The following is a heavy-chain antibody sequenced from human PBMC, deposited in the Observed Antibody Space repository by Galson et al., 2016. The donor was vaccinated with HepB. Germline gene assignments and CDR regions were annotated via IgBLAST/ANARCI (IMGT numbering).Heavy chain of an antibody. V-gene: IGHV1-18*01. CDR2: INPYNGRT. J-gene: IGHJ4*02. CDR3: ARGGVEGAAAGTDWGY. CDR1: GYTFTNYG. Sequence: SVKVSCKASGYTFTNYGISWVRQAPGQGLELMGWINPYNGRTNDVQNLQGRVTMTTDTSTSTAYMELRSLRSDDTAVYYCARGGVEGAAAGTDWGYWGQGTLVTVSS. D-gene: IGHD6-13*01.